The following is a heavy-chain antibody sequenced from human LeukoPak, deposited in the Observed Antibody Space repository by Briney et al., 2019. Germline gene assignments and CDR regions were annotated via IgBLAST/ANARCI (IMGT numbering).Heavy chain of an antibody. D-gene: IGHD3-22*01. CDR3: ARDALDSSGYYSYFDY. V-gene: IGHV4-59*01. CDR2: IYYSGST. J-gene: IGHJ4*02. CDR1: GGSISSYY. Sequence: PSETLSLTCTVSGGSISSYYWSWIRQPPGKGLEWIGYIYYSGSTNYKPSLKSRVTISVDTSKNQFSLKLSSVTAADTAVYYCARDALDSSGYYSYFDYWGQGTLVTVSS.